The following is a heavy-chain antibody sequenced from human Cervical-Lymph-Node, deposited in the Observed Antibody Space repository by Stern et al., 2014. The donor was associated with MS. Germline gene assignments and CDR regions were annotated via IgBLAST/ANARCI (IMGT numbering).Heavy chain of an antibody. Sequence: VHLVESGAEVKRPGSSVRVSCKASGGTFNNYAITWVRQAPGQGLEWMGRIIPMVDISHYEQKFQGRVTITADKSTTTVYMDLTSLTSEDTAVYYCARDSTSGYTYGYLVYWGRGTLVTVSS. CDR3: ARDSTSGYTYGYLVY. J-gene: IGHJ4*02. CDR1: GGTFNNYA. V-gene: IGHV1-69*09. D-gene: IGHD5-18*01. CDR2: IIPMVDIS.